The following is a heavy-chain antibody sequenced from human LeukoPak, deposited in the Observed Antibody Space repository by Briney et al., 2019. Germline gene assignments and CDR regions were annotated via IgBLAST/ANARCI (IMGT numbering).Heavy chain of an antibody. CDR2: IKQDGSEK. D-gene: IGHD3-10*01. J-gene: IGHJ3*02. Sequence: GGSLRLSCAASGFTFSTYWMSWVRQAPGKGLEWVAHIKQDGSEKYYVDSVKGRFTISRDNTKNSLYLQMNSLRDEDTAVYHCARDGVIMVRGVTAFDMWGQGTMVTVSS. V-gene: IGHV3-7*01. CDR1: GFTFSTYW. CDR3: ARDGVIMVRGVTAFDM.